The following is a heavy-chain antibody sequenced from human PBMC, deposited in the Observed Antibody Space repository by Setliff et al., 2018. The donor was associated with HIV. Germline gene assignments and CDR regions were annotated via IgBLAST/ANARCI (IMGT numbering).Heavy chain of an antibody. CDR2: IDWNNNK. CDR3: AYSGRQLRGPYFDF. V-gene: IGHV2-70*11. CDR1: GFSLSTSRMC. D-gene: IGHD1-1*01. J-gene: IGHJ4*02. Sequence: SGPTLVNPTQTLTLICTFSGFSLSTSRMCVSWIRQPPGKALEWLARIDWNNNKHYSTSLKSRLTVTKDTSKNRVVFTMTNMDPVDTATYYCAYSGRQLRGPYFDFWGQGTPVTVS.